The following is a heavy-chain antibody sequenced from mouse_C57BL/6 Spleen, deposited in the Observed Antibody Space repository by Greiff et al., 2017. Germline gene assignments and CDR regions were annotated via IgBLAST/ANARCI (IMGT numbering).Heavy chain of an antibody. CDR1: GFTFSDYG. V-gene: IGHV5-17*01. CDR3: ARGDDGYYPFAY. Sequence: DVKLVESGGGLVKPGGSLKLSCAASGFTFSDYGMHWVRQAPEKGLEWVAYISSGSSTIYYADTVKGRFTISRDNAKNTLFLQMTSLRSEDTAMYYCARGDDGYYPFAYWGQGTLVTVSA. CDR2: ISSGSSTI. D-gene: IGHD2-3*01. J-gene: IGHJ3*01.